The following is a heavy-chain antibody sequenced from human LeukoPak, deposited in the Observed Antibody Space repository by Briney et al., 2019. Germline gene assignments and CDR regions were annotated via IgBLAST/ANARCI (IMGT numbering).Heavy chain of an antibody. CDR2: IYSGDST. CDR1: GFTVSSNY. Sequence: PGGSLRLSCAASGFTVSSNYMSWVRQAPGKGLEWVSVIYSGDSTYYSDSVKGRFTISRDNAKNSMYLQMNSLRAEDTAVYYCARCGGGNPRWFDPWGQGTLVTVSS. CDR3: ARCGGGNPRWFDP. D-gene: IGHD4-23*01. J-gene: IGHJ5*02. V-gene: IGHV3-66*01.